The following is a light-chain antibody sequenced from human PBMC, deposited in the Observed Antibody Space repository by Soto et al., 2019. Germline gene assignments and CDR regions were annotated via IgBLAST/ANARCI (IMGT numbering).Light chain of an antibody. V-gene: IGKV3-15*01. CDR3: QQCNNWPLT. CDR2: GAS. J-gene: IGKJ1*01. Sequence: EIVMTQSPATLSVSPGERVTLSCRASQSVSSNLAWYQQKPGQAPRPLIYGASTRATGIPARFSGSGSGTEFTLTISSLQSEDFAVYYCQQCNNWPLTFGPGTKVQLK. CDR1: QSVSSN.